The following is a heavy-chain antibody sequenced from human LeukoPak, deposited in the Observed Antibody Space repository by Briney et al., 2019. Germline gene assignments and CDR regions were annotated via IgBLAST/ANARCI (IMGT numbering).Heavy chain of an antibody. CDR3: ARTSYYGSGTLRY. CDR2: INHSGST. CDR1: GGSFSGYY. J-gene: IGHJ4*02. Sequence: SETLSLTCAVYGGSFSGYYWSWIRQPPGKGLEWIGEINHSGSTNYNPSLKSRVTISVDTSKNQLSLKLSSVTAADTAVYYCARTSYYGSGTLRYWGQGTLVTVSS. V-gene: IGHV4-34*01. D-gene: IGHD3-10*01.